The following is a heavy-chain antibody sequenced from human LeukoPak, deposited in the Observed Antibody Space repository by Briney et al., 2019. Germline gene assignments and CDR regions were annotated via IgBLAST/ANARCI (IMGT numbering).Heavy chain of an antibody. CDR1: GFTFSSYS. D-gene: IGHD6-13*01. CDR3: ARGHKHAYSSSWGRHAFDI. Sequence: GGSLRLSCAASGFTFSSYSMNWVRQAPGKGLEWVSSISSSSSYIYYADSVKGRFTISRDNAKNSLYLQMNSLRAEDTAVYYCARGHKHAYSSSWGRHAFDIWGQGTMVTVSS. J-gene: IGHJ3*02. V-gene: IGHV3-21*01. CDR2: ISSSSSYI.